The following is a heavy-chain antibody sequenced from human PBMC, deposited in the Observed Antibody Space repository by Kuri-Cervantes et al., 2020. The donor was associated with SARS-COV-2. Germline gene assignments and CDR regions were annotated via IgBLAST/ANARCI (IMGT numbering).Heavy chain of an antibody. D-gene: IGHD4-17*01. Sequence: GESLKISCAISGFTVNSKHMSWVRLAPGKGLEWVSAISGSGDSTYYADSVKGRFTISRDNSRNTLYLQMKSLRAEDTSLYYCAKTFYGLSGMDVWGQGTTVTVSS. CDR2: ISGSGDST. CDR1: GFTVNSKH. CDR3: AKTFYGLSGMDV. V-gene: IGHV3-23*01. J-gene: IGHJ6*02.